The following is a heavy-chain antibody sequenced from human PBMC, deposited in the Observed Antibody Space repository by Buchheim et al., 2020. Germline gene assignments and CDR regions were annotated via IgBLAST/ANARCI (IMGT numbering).Heavy chain of an antibody. V-gene: IGHV1-69*01. CDR3: ARETSGAFNWFDP. CDR1: GYTFSDYY. Sequence: QVQVVQSGAEVKKPGASVKVSCQTSGYTFSDYYIQWVRQAPGQGLEWMGGIIPIFGTANYAQKFQGRVTITADESTSTAYMELSSLRSEDTAVYYCARETSGAFNWFDPWGQGTL. CDR2: IIPIFGTA. J-gene: IGHJ5*02. D-gene: IGHD3-10*01.